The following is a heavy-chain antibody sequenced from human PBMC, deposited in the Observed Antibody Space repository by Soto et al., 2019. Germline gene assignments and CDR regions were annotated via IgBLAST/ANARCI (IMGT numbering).Heavy chain of an antibody. CDR3: ARVHYHTLPQFKEF. CDR1: GYTFTSYG. D-gene: IGHD3-3*01. CDR2: ISAFNGYT. J-gene: IGHJ4*02. Sequence: QVQLVQSGAEVKKTGASVKVSCKASGYTFTSYGISWVRQAPGQGLEWMGWISAFNGYTNYAQNLQGRVTMTADTSTSTAYMELRSLRSDDTAVYYCARVHYHTLPQFKEFWGQGTLVTVSS. V-gene: IGHV1-18*01.